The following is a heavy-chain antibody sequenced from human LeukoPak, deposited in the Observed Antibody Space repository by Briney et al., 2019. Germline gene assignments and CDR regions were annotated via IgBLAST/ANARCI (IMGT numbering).Heavy chain of an antibody. CDR2: INPSGGST. V-gene: IGHV1-46*01. D-gene: IGHD6-6*01. CDR1: GYTFTSYY. J-gene: IGHJ4*02. Sequence: ASVKVSCKACGYTFTSYYMHWVRQAPGQGLELMGIINPSGGSTSYAQKFQGRVTMTRDTSTSTVYMQLSSLRSEDTAVYYCARYSSSSLFDYWGQGTLVTVSS. CDR3: ARYSSSSLFDY.